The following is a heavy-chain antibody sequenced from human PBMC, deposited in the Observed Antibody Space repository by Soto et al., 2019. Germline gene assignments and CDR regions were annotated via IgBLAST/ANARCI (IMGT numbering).Heavy chain of an antibody. V-gene: IGHV1-2*02. D-gene: IGHD4-17*01. J-gene: IGHJ4*02. CDR3: ARCRRGLRCHLDY. CDR2: ISPKSGCE. CDR1: GYTFTDYY. Sequence: ASVKVSFKASGYTFTDYYIQWLRQPPGQGLEYMGWISPKSGCEAHAQKFRGRVTMTRDTSVNSASLHLSRLTSDDPAVYFCARCRRGLRCHLDYWGQGTLVTVSS.